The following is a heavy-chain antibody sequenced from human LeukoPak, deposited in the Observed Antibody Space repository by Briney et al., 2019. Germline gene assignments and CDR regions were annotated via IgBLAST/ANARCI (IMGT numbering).Heavy chain of an antibody. J-gene: IGHJ3*02. D-gene: IGHD3-22*01. Sequence: SQTLSLTCTVSGGSISSGGYYWSWIRQHPGKGLEWIGYIYYSGSTYYNPSLKSRVTISVDTSKNQFSLKLSSVTAADTAVYYCARVKRITMIVNTFDIWGQGTMVTVSS. CDR2: IYYSGST. CDR3: ARVKRITMIVNTFDI. CDR1: GGSISSGGYY. V-gene: IGHV4-31*03.